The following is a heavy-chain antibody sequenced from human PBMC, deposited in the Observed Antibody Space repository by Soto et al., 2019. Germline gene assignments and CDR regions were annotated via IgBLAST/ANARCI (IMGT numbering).Heavy chain of an antibody. CDR1: GGSISDFY. CDR3: ATGGASLVADWFDP. J-gene: IGHJ5*02. Sequence: PSETLSLTCTVSGGSISDFYWSWFRQPVGRGLEWLGRIYYTGATSYSPSLGSRISMSVDTSRNEFSLRLTSVTAADTAIYYCATGGASLVADWFDPWGHGSLVTVSS. D-gene: IGHD2-15*01. CDR2: IYYTGAT. V-gene: IGHV4-4*07.